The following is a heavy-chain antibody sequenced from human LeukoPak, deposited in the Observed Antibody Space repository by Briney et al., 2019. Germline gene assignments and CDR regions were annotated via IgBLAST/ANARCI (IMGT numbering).Heavy chain of an antibody. CDR2: TYYRSTWYN. CDR1: GDSVSDNRFT. J-gene: IGHJ5*02. CDR3: ARRLTQYDCFDP. V-gene: IGHV6-1*01. D-gene: IGHD2-2*01. Sequence: SQTLSLTCAISGDSVSDNRFTWNWIRQSPSRGLEWLGRTYYRSTWYNDYAVSVRGRITVNPDTSKNQFSLHLNSVTPEDTAVYYCARRLTQYDCFDPWGQGILVTVSS.